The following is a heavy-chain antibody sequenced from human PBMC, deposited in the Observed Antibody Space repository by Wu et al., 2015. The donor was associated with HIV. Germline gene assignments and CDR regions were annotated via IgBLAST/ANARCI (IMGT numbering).Heavy chain of an antibody. D-gene: IGHD3-22*01. CDR3: XRVFEDKVVVIIPWFDP. J-gene: IGHJ5*02. CDR2: ITTNNGLH. V-gene: IGHV1-18*01. Sequence: QVQLVQSGGDVKKSGASVKVSCKASGYTFITHAITWVRQAPGQRPEWMGWITTNNGLHKKVMHRSSRTRLSLTTDTSATTVYMELRSLRSETTNGRVYYCXRVFEDKVVVIIPWFDPWGQGT. CDR1: GYTFITHA.